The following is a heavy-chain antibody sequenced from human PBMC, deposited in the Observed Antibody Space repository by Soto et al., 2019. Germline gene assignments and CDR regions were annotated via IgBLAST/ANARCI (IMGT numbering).Heavy chain of an antibody. CDR1: GDSVSSNSAA. V-gene: IGHV6-1*01. J-gene: IGHJ4*02. Sequence: SQTLSLTCAISGDSVSSNSAAWNWVRQSPSRGLEWLGRTKYRSKWYNDYATSVKSRIIINPDTSKNQFSLQLNSVTPEDTAVYYCAREGSSTWTSYFDFWGQGILVTVSS. CDR3: AREGSSTWTSYFDF. CDR2: TKYRSKWYN. D-gene: IGHD6-13*01.